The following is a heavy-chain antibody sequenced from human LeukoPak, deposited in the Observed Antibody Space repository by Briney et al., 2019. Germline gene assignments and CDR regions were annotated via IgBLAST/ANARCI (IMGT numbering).Heavy chain of an antibody. CDR2: INTNTGNP. CDR1: GYTFTSYA. V-gene: IGHV7-4-1*02. D-gene: IGHD3-9*01. J-gene: IGHJ4*02. Sequence: ASVKVSCKASGYTFTSYAMNWVRQAPGQGLEWMGWINTNTGNPTYAQGFTGRFVFSLDTSVSTAYLQISSLKAEDTAVYYCASTESVLRYFDWLLFDYWGQGTLVTVSS. CDR3: ASTESVLRYFDWLLFDY.